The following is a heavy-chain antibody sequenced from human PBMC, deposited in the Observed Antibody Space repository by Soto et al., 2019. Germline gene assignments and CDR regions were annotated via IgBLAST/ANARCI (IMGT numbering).Heavy chain of an antibody. Sequence: GGSLRLSXAASGFTFSSYAMHWVRQAPGKGLEWVAVISYDGSNKYYADSVKGRFTISRDNSKNTLYLQMNSLRAEDTAVYYCARGRVYYYDSSGYRERNYFDYWGQGTLVTVSS. CDR3: ARGRVYYYDSSGYRERNYFDY. CDR1: GFTFSSYA. CDR2: ISYDGSNK. D-gene: IGHD3-22*01. V-gene: IGHV3-30-3*01. J-gene: IGHJ4*02.